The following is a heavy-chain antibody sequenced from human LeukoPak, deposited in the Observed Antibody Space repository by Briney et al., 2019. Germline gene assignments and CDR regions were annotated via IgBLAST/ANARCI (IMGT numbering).Heavy chain of an antibody. CDR1: GFTFSSYS. J-gene: IGHJ4*02. D-gene: IGHD2-2*01. CDR2: ISSSSSTI. CDR3: AREVSHCSSTSCSSGDY. Sequence: PGGSLRLSCAASGFTFSSYSLNWVRQAPGKGLEWVSYISSSSSTIYYADSVKGRFTISRDNAKNSLYLQMNSLRAEDTAVYYCAREVSHCSSTSCSSGDYWGQGTLVTLSS. V-gene: IGHV3-48*01.